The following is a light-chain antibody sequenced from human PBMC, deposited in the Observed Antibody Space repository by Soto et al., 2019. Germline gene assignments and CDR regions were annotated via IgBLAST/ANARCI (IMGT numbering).Light chain of an antibody. V-gene: IGLV4-60*02. Sequence: QLVLTQSSSASASLGSSVKLTCTLSSGHSSYIIAWHQQQPGKAPRYLMKLEGSGSYNKGSGVPDRFSGSSSGADRYLTISILQFADEADYYCETWDSNTHTVFGGGTQLTVL. J-gene: IGLJ3*02. CDR2: LEGSGSY. CDR1: SGHSSYI. CDR3: ETWDSNTHTV.